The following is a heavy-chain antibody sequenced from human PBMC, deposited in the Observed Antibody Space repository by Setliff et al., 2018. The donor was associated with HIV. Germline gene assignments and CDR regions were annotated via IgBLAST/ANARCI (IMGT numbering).Heavy chain of an antibody. CDR2: INHAGST. Sequence: SETLSLTCTLYGASFSGYFWSWIRQPPGKGLEWIGEINHAGSTNFNPSLKGRVTISVDMSKNQFSLKLSSVTAADTAVYYCARLDCSSSSGFVDYWGQGTLVTVSS. CDR1: GASFSGYF. V-gene: IGHV4-34*01. D-gene: IGHD2-2*01. J-gene: IGHJ4*02. CDR3: ARLDCSSSSGFVDY.